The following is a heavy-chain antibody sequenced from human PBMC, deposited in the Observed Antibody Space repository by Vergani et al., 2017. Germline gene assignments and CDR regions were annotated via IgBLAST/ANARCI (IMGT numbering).Heavy chain of an antibody. CDR2: ISYDGSNK. J-gene: IGHJ6*02. D-gene: IGHD4-17*01. V-gene: IGHV3-30*18. CDR1: GFTFSSYG. CDR3: AKALNYGDYSFDYYYYGMDV. Sequence: VQLVESGGGLVQPGGSLRLSCAASGFTFSSYGMHWVRQAPGKGLEWVAVISYDGSNKYYADSVKGRFTISRDNSKNTLYLQMNSLRAEDTAVYYCAKALNYGDYSFDYYYYGMDVWGQGTTVTVSS.